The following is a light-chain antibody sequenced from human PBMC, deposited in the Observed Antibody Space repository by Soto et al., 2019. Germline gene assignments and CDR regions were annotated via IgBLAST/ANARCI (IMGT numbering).Light chain of an antibody. J-gene: IGLJ3*02. Sequence: QSVLTQPPSVSAAPGQKVTISCSGSSSNIGKNYVCWYQQLPGTAPKLLIYDDDKRPSRIPDRFSASKSGTSATLGITGLQTGDEADYYCGTWDNSRSVYGVFGGGTQLTVL. CDR1: SSNIGKNY. CDR3: GTWDNSRSVYGV. CDR2: DDD. V-gene: IGLV1-51*01.